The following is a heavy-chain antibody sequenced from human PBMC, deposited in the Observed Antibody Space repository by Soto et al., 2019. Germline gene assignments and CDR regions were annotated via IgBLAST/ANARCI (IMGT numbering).Heavy chain of an antibody. CDR3: AREDSIIIPAVSDF. J-gene: IGHJ4*02. Sequence: LRLSCAASGFSFSSFAMSWVRQAPGKGLEWVSAVIYSGGTTYYVDSVKGRFAISRDNAKSSVSLQMNTLRVEDTAVYYCAREDSIIIPAVSDFWGQGTLVTVSS. V-gene: IGHV3-23*01. CDR2: VIYSGGTT. D-gene: IGHD2-2*01. CDR1: GFSFSSFA.